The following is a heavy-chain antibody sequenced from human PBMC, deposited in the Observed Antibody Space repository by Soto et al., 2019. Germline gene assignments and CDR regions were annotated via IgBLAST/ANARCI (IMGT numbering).Heavy chain of an antibody. CDR1: GGSFSSYA. V-gene: IGHV1-69*01. CDR3: ARVGWERTGRSPSGLDV. J-gene: IGHJ6*02. CDR2: FIPLLGST. Sequence: QVQLVQSGAEVKKPGSSVKVSCRASGGSFSSYAINWVRQAPGQGLEWMGGFIPLLGSTNFAQKFQGRVTITADESTNTAYLDLSSLRSEDTAVYYCARVGWERTGRSPSGLDVWGQGTTVTVSS. D-gene: IGHD2-8*02.